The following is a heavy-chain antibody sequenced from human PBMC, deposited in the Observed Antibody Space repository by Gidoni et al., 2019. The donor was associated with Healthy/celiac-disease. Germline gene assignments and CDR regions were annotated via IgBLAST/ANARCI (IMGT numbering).Heavy chain of an antibody. V-gene: IGHV3-21*01. CDR2: ISSSSTYI. J-gene: IGHJ4*02. CDR1: GCTFSSYS. D-gene: IGHD2-15*01. CDR3: AVLVVVAAIDY. Sequence: EVQLVESGGGLVKPGGSLRLSCAAAGCTFSSYSMNWVRQAPGKGLEWVSSISSSSTYIYYADSVKGRFTISRDNAKNSRYLQMNSLRAEDTAVYYCAVLVVVAAIDYWGQGTLVTVSS.